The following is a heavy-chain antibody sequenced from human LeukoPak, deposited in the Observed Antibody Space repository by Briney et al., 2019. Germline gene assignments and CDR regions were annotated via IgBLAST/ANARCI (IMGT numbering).Heavy chain of an antibody. CDR3: ATGILTGYDY. Sequence: GASVKVSCKVSGYTLTELSMHWVRQAPGKGLEWMGGFDPEDGETIYAQKFQGRLTVTEDTSTDTAYMELSSLRSEDTAVYYCATGILTGYDYWGQGTLVTVSS. CDR1: GYTLTELS. V-gene: IGHV1-24*01. D-gene: IGHD3-9*01. CDR2: FDPEDGET. J-gene: IGHJ4*02.